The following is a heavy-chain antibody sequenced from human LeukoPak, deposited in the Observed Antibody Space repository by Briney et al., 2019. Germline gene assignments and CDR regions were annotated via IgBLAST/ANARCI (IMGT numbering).Heavy chain of an antibody. J-gene: IGHJ4*02. CDR3: ARERVYDYSNYARGFDY. V-gene: IGHV1-2*02. D-gene: IGHD4-11*01. Sequence: ASVKVSCKASGYTFTSYYMHWVRQAPGQGLEWMGWINPNSGGTNYAQKFQGRVTMTRDTSISTAYMELSRLRSDDTAVYYCARERVYDYSNYARGFDYWGQGTLVTVSS. CDR2: INPNSGGT. CDR1: GYTFTSYY.